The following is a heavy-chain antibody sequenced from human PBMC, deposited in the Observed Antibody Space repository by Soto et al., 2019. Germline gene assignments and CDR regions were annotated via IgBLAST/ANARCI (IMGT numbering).Heavy chain of an antibody. CDR1: GGTFTNYV. J-gene: IGHJ5*02. CDR3: ARGIASPSFDP. V-gene: IGHV1-69*01. D-gene: IGHD2-2*01. Sequence: QVQLVQCGAEVRKPGSSVKVSCKISGGTFTNYVISWLRQAPGQGLEWMGGLIPIFGAADLAHKFQGRVTITADESTSTVNMELSSLTSEDTAVYFCARGIASPSFDPWGQGTLVTVSS. CDR2: LIPIFGAA.